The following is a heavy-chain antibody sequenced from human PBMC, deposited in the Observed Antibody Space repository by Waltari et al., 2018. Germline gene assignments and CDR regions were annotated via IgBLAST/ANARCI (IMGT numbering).Heavy chain of an antibody. CDR1: GYTFTSYG. CDR2: ISAYNGNT. J-gene: IGHJ6*02. Sequence: QVQLVQSGAEVKKPGASVKVSCKASGYTFTSYGISWVRQAPGQGLAWMGWISAYNGNTNYAQKLQGRVTMTTDTSTSTAYMELRSLRSDDTAVYYCARDSPRRYCSSTSCYPPYYYYGMDVWGQGTTVTVSS. CDR3: ARDSPRRYCSSTSCYPPYYYYGMDV. V-gene: IGHV1-18*01. D-gene: IGHD2-2*01.